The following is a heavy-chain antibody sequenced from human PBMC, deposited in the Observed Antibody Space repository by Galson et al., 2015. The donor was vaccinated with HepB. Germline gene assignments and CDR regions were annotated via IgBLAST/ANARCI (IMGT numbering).Heavy chain of an antibody. J-gene: IGHJ6*02. CDR3: ARLTGGIAAAGFIRGGMDV. CDR1: GYSFTSYW. CDR2: IDPSDSYT. D-gene: IGHD6-13*01. V-gene: IGHV5-10-1*01. Sequence: QSGAEVKKPGESLRISCTGSGYSFTSYWISWVRQMPGKGLEWMGRIDPSDSYTNYSPSFQGNVTISADKSISTAYLQWSSLTAADTAVYYCARLTGGIAAAGFIRGGMDVWGQGTTVTVSS.